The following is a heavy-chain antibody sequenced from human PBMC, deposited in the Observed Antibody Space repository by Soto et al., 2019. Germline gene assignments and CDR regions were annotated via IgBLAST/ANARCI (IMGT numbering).Heavy chain of an antibody. D-gene: IGHD3-3*01. J-gene: IGHJ5*02. CDR2: ISGDGRST. CDR3: AKSPFGMLIDANWFDH. Sequence: HLLESGGALLQPGGSLRLSCAASGFTFINYAMTWVRQAPGKGLEWVSSISGDGRSTNYADSVKGRFTISRANSKNTLDLQMNSLRAEDTAVDFCAKSPFGMLIDANWFDHWGQGTLVTVSS. V-gene: IGHV3-23*01. CDR1: GFTFINYA.